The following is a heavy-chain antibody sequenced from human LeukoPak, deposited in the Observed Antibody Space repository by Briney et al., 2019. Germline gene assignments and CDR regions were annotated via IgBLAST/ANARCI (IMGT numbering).Heavy chain of an antibody. CDR2: INHSGST. J-gene: IGHJ4*02. D-gene: IGHD3-10*01. Sequence: SETLSLTCAVYGGSFSGYYWSWIRQPPGKGLEWIGEINHSGSTNYNPSLKSRVTISVDTSKDQFSLKLSSVTAADTAVYYCARGRRITMVRGDPPRYFDYWGQGTLVTVSS. CDR3: ARGRRITMVRGDPPRYFDY. CDR1: GGSFSGYY. V-gene: IGHV4-34*01.